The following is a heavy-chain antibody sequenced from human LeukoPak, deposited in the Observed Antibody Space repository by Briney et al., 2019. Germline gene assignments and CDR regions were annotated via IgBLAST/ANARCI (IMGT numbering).Heavy chain of an antibody. CDR3: ARYSSSWEEYFQH. J-gene: IGHJ1*01. CDR1: GFTFSSYW. D-gene: IGHD6-13*01. Sequence: GGSLRLSCAASGFTFSSYWMSWVRQAPGKGLEWVANTKQDGSEKYYVDSVKGRFTISRDNAKNSLYLQMNSLRAKDTAVYYCARYSSSWEEYFQHWGQGTLVTVSS. V-gene: IGHV3-7*01. CDR2: TKQDGSEK.